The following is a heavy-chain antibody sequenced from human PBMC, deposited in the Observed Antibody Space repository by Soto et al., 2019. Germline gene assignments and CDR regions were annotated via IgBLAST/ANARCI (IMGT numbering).Heavy chain of an antibody. V-gene: IGHV1-2*04. J-gene: IGHJ4*02. CDR2: INPNSGGT. D-gene: IGHD3-22*01. Sequence: ASVKVSCKASGYTFTGYYMHWVRQAPGQGLEWMGWINPNSGGTNYAQKFQGWVTMTRDTSISTAYMELSRLRSDDTAVYYCARGDYYDSSGYYQLWGQGTLVTVSS. CDR1: GYTFTGYY. CDR3: ARGDYYDSSGYYQL.